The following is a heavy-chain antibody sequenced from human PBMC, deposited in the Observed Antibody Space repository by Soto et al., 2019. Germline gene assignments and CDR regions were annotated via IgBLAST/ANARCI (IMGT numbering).Heavy chain of an antibody. CDR1: GFTFSSYS. Sequence: PGRSLRLSCAASGFTFSSYSMSSVRQAPGKGLEWVSYISSSSSTIYYADSVKGRFTISRDNAKNSLYLQMNSLRAEDTAVYYCARGPGAMCVVVINPYYFDYWGQGKLVTVS. V-gene: IGHV3-48*01. D-gene: IGHD3-22*01. J-gene: IGHJ4*02. CDR2: ISSSSSTI. CDR3: ARGPGAMCVVVINPYYFDY.